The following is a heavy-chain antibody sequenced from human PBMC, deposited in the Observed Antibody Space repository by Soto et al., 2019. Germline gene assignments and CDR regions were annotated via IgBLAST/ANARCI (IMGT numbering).Heavy chain of an antibody. V-gene: IGHV3-30*18. Sequence: QVQLVESGGGVVQPGRSLRLSCAASGFTFSSYGMHWVRQAPGKGLEWVAVISYDGSNKYYADSVKGRFTISRDNSKNTLYLQMNSLRAEDTAVYYCAKDIRWLRLSHYFDYWGQGTLVTVSS. CDR1: GFTFSSYG. CDR3: AKDIRWLRLSHYFDY. CDR2: ISYDGSNK. D-gene: IGHD5-12*01. J-gene: IGHJ4*02.